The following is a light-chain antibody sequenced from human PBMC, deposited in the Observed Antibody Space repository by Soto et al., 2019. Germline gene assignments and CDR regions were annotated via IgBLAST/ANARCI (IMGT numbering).Light chain of an antibody. CDR2: GAS. CDR1: QSVGSD. V-gene: IGKV3-15*01. Sequence: EIVMTQSPVTLSVSPGERATLSCRASQSVGSDLVWYQQKRGQTPRLLIYGASTRATGIPSRFSGSGSGTEFTLTICSLQSEDFALYYCQQYNDSPWTFGPGTKVEIK. J-gene: IGKJ1*01. CDR3: QQYNDSPWT.